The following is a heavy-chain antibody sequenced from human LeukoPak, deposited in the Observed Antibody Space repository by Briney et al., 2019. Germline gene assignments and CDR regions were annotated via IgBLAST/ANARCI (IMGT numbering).Heavy chain of an antibody. V-gene: IGHV3-21*01. Sequence: PGGSLRLSCAASGFTLSNYNMNWVRHAPGKGLEWVSSITSSSSYIYYADSVKGRFTISRDNAKNSLYLQMNSLRAEDTAVYYCARDPYSGSYSAYYYYYMDVWGKGTTVTVSS. CDR2: ITSSSSYI. J-gene: IGHJ6*03. CDR1: GFTLSNYN. CDR3: ARDPYSGSYSAYYYYYMDV. D-gene: IGHD1-26*01.